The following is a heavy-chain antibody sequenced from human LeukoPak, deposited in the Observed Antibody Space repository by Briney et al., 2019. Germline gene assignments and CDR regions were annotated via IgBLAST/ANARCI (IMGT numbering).Heavy chain of an antibody. Sequence: PGGSLRLSCTASGFTFSDYSMNWVRQAPGEGLEWMANIRPDGSGASYVDSVKGRFTISRDNAKNSLYLQMNGLRAEDTAVYYCARLADDFWSGYEYYFDYWGQGTLVTVSS. CDR3: ARLADDFWSGYEYYFDY. V-gene: IGHV3-7*01. J-gene: IGHJ4*02. CDR1: GFTFSDYS. D-gene: IGHD3-3*01. CDR2: IRPDGSGA.